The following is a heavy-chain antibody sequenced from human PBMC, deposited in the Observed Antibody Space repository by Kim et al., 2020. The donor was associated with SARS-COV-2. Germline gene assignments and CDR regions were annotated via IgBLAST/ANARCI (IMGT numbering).Heavy chain of an antibody. CDR3: ARIRGISWSSGFDY. J-gene: IGHJ4*02. V-gene: IGHV2-70*01. CDR1: AFSLTTAGMC. D-gene: IGHD3-10*01. CDR2: IDWDDRK. Sequence: SGPTLVNPTQTLTLTCTLSAFSLTTAGMCVSWIRQPPGKALEWLALIDWDDRKYYRTSLKTRLTISKDTSKNQVVLTMTNMDPVDTATYYCARIRGISWSSGFDYWGQGTPVTVSS.